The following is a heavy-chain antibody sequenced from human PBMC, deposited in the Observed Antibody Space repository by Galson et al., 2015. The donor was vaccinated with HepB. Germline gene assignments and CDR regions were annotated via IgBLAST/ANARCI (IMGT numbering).Heavy chain of an antibody. J-gene: IGHJ5*02. CDR3: AKERGGVSFDP. V-gene: IGHV3-23*01. Sequence: SLRLSCAASGFTFSTYVMYWVRQAPGKGLEWVSGISGSGGSTYYADSVKGRFTTSRDNSENMLYLQMNSLRAEDTAVYYCAKERGGVSFDPWGQGTLVTVSS. CDR1: GFTFSTYV. CDR2: ISGSGGST. D-gene: IGHD1-26*01.